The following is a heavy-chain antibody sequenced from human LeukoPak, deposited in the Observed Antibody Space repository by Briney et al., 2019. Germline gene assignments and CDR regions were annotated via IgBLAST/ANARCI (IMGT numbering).Heavy chain of an antibody. V-gene: IGHV3-23*01. CDR1: GFTFSSYW. J-gene: IGHJ6*02. Sequence: GGSLRLSCAASGFTFSSYWMNWVRQAPGKGLEWVSVISGSGGSTDYADSVKGRFTISRDNSKNTLYLQMNSLRAEDTAIYYCAKSFTGYYGMDVWGQGTTVTVSS. CDR2: ISGSGGST. CDR3: AKSFTGYYGMDV.